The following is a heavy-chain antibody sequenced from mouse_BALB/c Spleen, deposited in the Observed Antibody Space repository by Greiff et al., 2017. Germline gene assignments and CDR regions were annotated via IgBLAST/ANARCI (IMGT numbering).Heavy chain of an antibody. CDR1: GFTFSSYT. Sequence: EVKVVESGGGLVKPGGSLKLSCAASGFTFSSYTMSWVRQTPEKRLEWVATISSGGGNTYYPDSVKGRFTISRDNAKNNLYLQMSSLRSEDTALYYCARSGFFDYWGQGTTLTVSS. V-gene: IGHV5-9*03. CDR3: ARSGFFDY. J-gene: IGHJ2*01. CDR2: ISSGGGNT.